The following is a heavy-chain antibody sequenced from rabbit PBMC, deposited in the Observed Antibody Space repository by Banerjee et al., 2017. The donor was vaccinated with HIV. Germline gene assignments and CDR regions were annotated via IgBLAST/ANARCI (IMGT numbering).Heavy chain of an antibody. D-gene: IGHD4-1*01. Sequence: QEQLEESGGDLVKPEGSLKLSCKASGLDFSSYSMSWVRQAPGKGLEWIACINTISGDTVYATWAKGRFTISKASWTTVTLQMTSLTAADTASYFCARDLAGVIGWNFNLWGPGTLVTVS. J-gene: IGHJ4*01. CDR2: INTISGDT. CDR1: GLDFSSYS. CDR3: ARDLAGVIGWNFNL. V-gene: IGHV1S45*01.